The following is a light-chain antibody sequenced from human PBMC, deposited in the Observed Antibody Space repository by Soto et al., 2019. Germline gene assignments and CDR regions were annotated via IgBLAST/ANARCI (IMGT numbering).Light chain of an antibody. J-gene: IGKJ5*01. CDR2: AAS. V-gene: IGKV1-39*01. CDR1: QGISTY. CDR3: QQYNNWPS. Sequence: DIQMTQSPSSLSASVGDRVTITCRASQGISTYLNWYHQKPGKAPKLLIYAASSLQSGVPSRFSGSGSETEFTLTIRSLQSEDFAVYFCQQYNNWPSFGQGTRLAIK.